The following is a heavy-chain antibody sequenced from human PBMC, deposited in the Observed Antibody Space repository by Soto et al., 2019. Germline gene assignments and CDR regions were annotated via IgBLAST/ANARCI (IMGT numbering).Heavy chain of an antibody. V-gene: IGHV3-53*01. CDR2: HYSGGST. CDR3: ARHRHPRGTVGATSPLDP. D-gene: IGHD1-26*01. J-gene: IGHJ5*02. CDR1: GFSVSSNY. Sequence: LRLSCAISGFSVSSNYLIWVRQAPGKVLEWVSVHYSGGSTYYADSVQGRFTISRDKSNNTLYLQMRRVRAEDTAVYFCARHRHPRGTVGATSPLDPWGQGTQVTVSS.